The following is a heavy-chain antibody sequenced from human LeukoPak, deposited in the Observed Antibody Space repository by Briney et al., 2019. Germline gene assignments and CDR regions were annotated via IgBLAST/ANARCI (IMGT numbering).Heavy chain of an antibody. CDR1: GGSISGSSYY. CDR2: IYYSGST. V-gene: IGHV4-39*01. Sequence: SESLSLTCTVSGGSISGSSYYWGWIRQPQGKGLEWIGSIYYSGSTYYNPSLKRRVTTSVDTSKNQFPLKLSSVTAADTAVYYCTRLYCSSTSCRFQHWGQGTLVTVSS. D-gene: IGHD2-2*01. CDR3: TRLYCSSTSCRFQH. J-gene: IGHJ1*01.